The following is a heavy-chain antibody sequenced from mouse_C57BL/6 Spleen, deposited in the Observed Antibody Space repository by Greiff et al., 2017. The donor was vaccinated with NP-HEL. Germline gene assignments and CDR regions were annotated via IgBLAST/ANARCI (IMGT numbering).Heavy chain of an antibody. CDR3: ARDRPLHYYGNYGFDY. D-gene: IGHD2-1*01. Sequence: EVKVVESGGGLVKPGGSLKLSCAASGFTFSSYAMSWVRQTPEKRLEWVATISDGGSYTYYPDNVKGRFTISRDNAKNNLYLQMSHLKSEDTAMYYCARDRPLHYYGNYGFDYWGQGTTLTVSS. CDR1: GFTFSSYA. V-gene: IGHV5-4*01. CDR2: ISDGGSYT. J-gene: IGHJ2*01.